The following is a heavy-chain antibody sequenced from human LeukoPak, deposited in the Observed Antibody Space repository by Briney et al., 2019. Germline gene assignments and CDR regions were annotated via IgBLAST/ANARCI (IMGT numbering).Heavy chain of an antibody. V-gene: IGHV1-2*02. Sequence: ASVKVSCKASGYTFTGYYMHWVRQAPGQGLEWMGWINPNSGGTNYAQKFQGRVTMTRDTSISTAYVELSRLRSDDTAVYYCAREGVVAASDMNWFDPWGQGTLVTASS. CDR3: AREGVVAASDMNWFDP. CDR1: GYTFTGYY. CDR2: INPNSGGT. J-gene: IGHJ5*02. D-gene: IGHD2-15*01.